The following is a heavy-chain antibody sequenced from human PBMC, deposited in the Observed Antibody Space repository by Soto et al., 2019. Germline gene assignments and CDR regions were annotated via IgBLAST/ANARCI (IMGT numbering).Heavy chain of an antibody. Sequence: GGSLRLSCAASGFTFSSYSMNWVRQAPGKGLEWVSYISSRSSTIYYADSVKGRFAISRDNAKHSLYLQMNSLRDEDTAVYYCARDHYHVNTGGAVFDSWGQGALVTVSS. V-gene: IGHV3-48*02. CDR1: GFTFSSYS. CDR3: ARDHYHVNTGGAVFDS. J-gene: IGHJ4*02. D-gene: IGHD2-2*01. CDR2: ISSRSSTI.